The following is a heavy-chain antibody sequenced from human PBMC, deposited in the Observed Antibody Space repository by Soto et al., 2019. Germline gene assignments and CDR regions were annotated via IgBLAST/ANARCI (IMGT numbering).Heavy chain of an antibody. CDR3: ARDRRYDFSRGGFDP. CDR1: GGSISSYY. J-gene: IGHJ5*02. CDR2: IYYSGST. Sequence: SETLSLTCTVSGGSISSYYWSWIRQPPGKGLEWIGYIYYSGSTNYNPSLKSRVTISVDTSKNQFSLKLSSVTAADTAVYYCARDRRYDFSRGGFDPWGQGTLVTVSS. D-gene: IGHD3-3*01. V-gene: IGHV4-59*01.